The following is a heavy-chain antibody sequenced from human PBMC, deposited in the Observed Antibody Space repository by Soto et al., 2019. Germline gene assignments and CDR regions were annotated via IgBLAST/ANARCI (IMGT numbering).Heavy chain of an antibody. CDR3: ARDNLGYYYYYGMDV. Sequence: SETLSLTCTVSGGSISSYYWSWIRQPPGKGLEWIGYIYYSGSTNYNPSLKSRVTISVDTSKNQFSLKLSSVTAADTAVYYCARDNLGYYYYYGMDVWGQGTTVTVSS. J-gene: IGHJ6*02. CDR1: GGSISSYY. V-gene: IGHV4-59*01. CDR2: IYYSGST. D-gene: IGHD7-27*01.